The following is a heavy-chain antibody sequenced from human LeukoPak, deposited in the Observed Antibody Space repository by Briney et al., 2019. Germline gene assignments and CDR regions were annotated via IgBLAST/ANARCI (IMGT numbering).Heavy chain of an antibody. J-gene: IGHJ4*02. V-gene: IGHV3-23*01. Sequence: PGGSLRLSCAASGFTFSSYAMTWVRQAPGKGLEWVSAISGSGGSTYYADSVKGRFTISRDNSKNTLYLQLNSLKAEDTAVYYCAKEGKTRNWNYFQAKPVYWGQGTLVIVSS. CDR2: ISGSGGST. D-gene: IGHD1-7*01. CDR1: GFTFSSYA. CDR3: AKEGKTRNWNYFQAKPVY.